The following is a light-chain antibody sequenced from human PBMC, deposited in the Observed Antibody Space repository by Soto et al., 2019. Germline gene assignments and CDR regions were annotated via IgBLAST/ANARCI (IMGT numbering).Light chain of an antibody. CDR3: QESYTTYAVT. CDR2: ATS. CDR1: ENIDNY. V-gene: IGKV1-39*01. J-gene: IGKJ4*01. Sequence: DIQMTQSPSSLSASLGDRVTLTCRASENIDNYLNWYQQKQGEAPKLLIYATSTLQSGVPPRFSGSGSGTEFTLTISSLQAEDFATYFCQESYTTYAVTFGGGTKVDIK.